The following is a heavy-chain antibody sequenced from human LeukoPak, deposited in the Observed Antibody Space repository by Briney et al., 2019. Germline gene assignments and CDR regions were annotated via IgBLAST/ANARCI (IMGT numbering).Heavy chain of an antibody. J-gene: IGHJ4*02. Sequence: GGSLRLSCAASGFTFDNYAMTWVRQAPGKGLEWVSAISGSGGSTFYADSVMGRFTISRDNSYNTLYLQMKSLRAGDTAVYFCAKELDGSGSSNNPEFSSFDHWGQGTLVTVSS. CDR2: ISGSGGST. CDR1: GFTFDNYA. V-gene: IGHV3-23*01. CDR3: AKELDGSGSSNNPEFSSFDH. D-gene: IGHD3-10*01.